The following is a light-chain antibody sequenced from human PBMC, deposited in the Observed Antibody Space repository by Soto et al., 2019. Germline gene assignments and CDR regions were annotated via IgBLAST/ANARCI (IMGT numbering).Light chain of an antibody. CDR2: LAS. Sequence: EILLTQSPSTLSLSPGERATLSCRASQAVNTSLAWYQHKPGKAPRLLIYLASNRAAGVPARFSGSGSGTDFTLTISDVEPEDFEVYYCHQRQSSPRTFGQGTKVDIK. CDR1: QAVNTS. CDR3: HQRQSSPRT. J-gene: IGKJ1*01. V-gene: IGKV3D-11*03.